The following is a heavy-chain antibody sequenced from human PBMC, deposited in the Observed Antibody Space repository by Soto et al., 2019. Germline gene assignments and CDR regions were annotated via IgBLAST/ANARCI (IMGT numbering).Heavy chain of an antibody. J-gene: IGHJ4*02. D-gene: IGHD2-15*01. CDR3: ATSVVSPWD. CDR2: VKSKTDGGTI. V-gene: IGHV3-15*01. CDR1: GISFTDAW. Sequence: EVQLVESGGGLVKPGGSLRLSCAASGISFTDAWMHWVRQVPGKGLEWVGRVKSKTDGGTIDYAAPVKGRFTISRDDSKNTFYLQMNSLKTEDTAVYYCATSVVSPWDWGQGTLVIVSS.